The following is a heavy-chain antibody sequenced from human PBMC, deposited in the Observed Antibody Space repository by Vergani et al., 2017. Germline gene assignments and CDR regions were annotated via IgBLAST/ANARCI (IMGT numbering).Heavy chain of an antibody. Sequence: EVQLLESGGGLVQPGGSLRLSCAASGFTFSSYAMSWVRQAPGKGLEWVSAISGSGGSTYYADSVTGRFTSSRDNSKNALYLQMNSLRAEDTAVYYCAKDCSGGSCYVNWFDPWGQGTLVTVSS. J-gene: IGHJ5*02. CDR1: GFTFSSYA. CDR3: AKDCSGGSCYVNWFDP. V-gene: IGHV3-23*01. CDR2: ISGSGGST. D-gene: IGHD2-15*01.